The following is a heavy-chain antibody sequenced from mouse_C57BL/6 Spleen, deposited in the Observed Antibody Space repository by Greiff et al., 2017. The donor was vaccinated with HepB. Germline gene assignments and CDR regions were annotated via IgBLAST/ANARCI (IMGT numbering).Heavy chain of an antibody. CDR1: GFSLTSYG. CDR2: IWRGGST. D-gene: IGHD1-1*01. J-gene: IGHJ2*01. CDR3: AKNGGSRYYFDY. V-gene: IGHV2-5*01. Sequence: VHLVESGPGLVQPSQSLSITCTVSGFSLTSYGVHWVRQSPGKGLEWLGVIWRGGSTDYNAAFMSRLSITKDNSKSQVFFKMNSLQADDTAIYYCAKNGGSRYYFDYWGQGTTLTVSS.